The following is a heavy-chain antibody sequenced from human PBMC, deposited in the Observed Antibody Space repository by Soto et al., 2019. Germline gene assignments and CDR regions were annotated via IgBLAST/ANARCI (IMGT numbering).Heavy chain of an antibody. J-gene: IGHJ4*02. D-gene: IGHD2-21*01. Sequence: EVQLVESGGGLVKAGGSLRLFCTASRFTFRNYNMNWVRQAPGKGLEWVSSISTGGAYMFYADSVKGRFTISRDNAQNSLFLQIDSPRAEDTAVYYCARDIASPGGDYFDSWGQGTLVTVSS. CDR2: ISTGGAYM. CDR3: ARDIASPGGDYFDS. CDR1: RFTFRNYN. V-gene: IGHV3-21*06.